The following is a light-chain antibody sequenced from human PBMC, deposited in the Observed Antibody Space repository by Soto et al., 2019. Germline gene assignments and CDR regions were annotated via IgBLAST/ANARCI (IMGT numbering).Light chain of an antibody. CDR2: DAS. J-gene: IGKJ2*01. CDR3: QQYDNLPYT. Sequence: DIQMTQSPSSLSASVGDRGTITCQASQDISNYLNWYQHKPGKSPKLLIYDASNLETGVPSRFSGSGSGTDFTFTISSLQPEDIATYYCQQYDNLPYTFGQGTKLEIK. V-gene: IGKV1-33*01. CDR1: QDISNY.